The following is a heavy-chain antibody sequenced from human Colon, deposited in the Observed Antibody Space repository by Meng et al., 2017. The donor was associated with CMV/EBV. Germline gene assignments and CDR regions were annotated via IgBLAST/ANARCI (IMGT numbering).Heavy chain of an antibody. D-gene: IGHD2-2*01. V-gene: IGHV3-74*01. CDR2: INTDGTTI. J-gene: IGHJ4*02. CDR1: GFTFSTYW. Sequence: EVNRVESGGGLVQPGGSLRLTCAASGFTFSTYWMHWVRQPPGKGLVWVSRINTDGTTINYADSVKGRFTISRDNAENTLYLQMNSLSAEDTAAYYCVRSSSTWHTPPFDFWGQGALVTVSS. CDR3: VRSSSTWHTPPFDF.